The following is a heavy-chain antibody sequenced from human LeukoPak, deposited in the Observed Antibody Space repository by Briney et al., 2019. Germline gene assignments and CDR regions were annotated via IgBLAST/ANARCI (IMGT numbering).Heavy chain of an antibody. CDR3: ARGRFGVYYFDS. CDR1: GFTVSGHY. Sequence: GGSLRLSCAASGFTVSGHYLTWVRQAPGKGLEWVSVIYTGGSTYYADSVKGRFTISRDISKNTVDLQMNSLRAEDTAVYYCARGRFGVYYFDSWGQGTMVTVSS. J-gene: IGHJ4*02. V-gene: IGHV3-53*01. CDR2: IYTGGST. D-gene: IGHD3-10*01.